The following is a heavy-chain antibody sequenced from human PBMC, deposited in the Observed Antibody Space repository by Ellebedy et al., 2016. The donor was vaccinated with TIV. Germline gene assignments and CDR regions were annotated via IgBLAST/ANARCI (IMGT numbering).Heavy chain of an antibody. V-gene: IGHV3-11*05. CDR2: ISSSSSYT. J-gene: IGHJ1*01. CDR3: ARDFLAAAGTPTMGYEYFQH. CDR1: GFTFSDYY. Sequence: GGSLRLSXAASGFTFSDYYMSWIRQAPGKGLEWVSYISSSSSYTNYADSVKGRFTISRDNAKNSLYLQMNSLRAEDTAVYYCARDFLAAAGTPTMGYEYFQHWGQGTLVTVSS. D-gene: IGHD6-13*01.